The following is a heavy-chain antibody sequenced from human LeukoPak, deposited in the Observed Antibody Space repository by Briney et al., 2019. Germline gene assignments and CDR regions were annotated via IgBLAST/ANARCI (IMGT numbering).Heavy chain of an antibody. J-gene: IGHJ5*02. D-gene: IGHD2-8*01. V-gene: IGHV4-34*01. CDR3: ARVILYRDWFDP. Sequence: SETLSPTCAVYGGSFSGYYWSWIRQPPGKGLEWIGEINHSGSTNYNPSLKSRVTISVDTSKNQFSLKLSSVTAADTAVYYCARVILYRDWFDPWGQGTLVTVSS. CDR2: INHSGST. CDR1: GGSFSGYY.